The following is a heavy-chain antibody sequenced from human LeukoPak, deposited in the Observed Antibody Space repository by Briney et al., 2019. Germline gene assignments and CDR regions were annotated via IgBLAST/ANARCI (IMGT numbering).Heavy chain of an antibody. CDR1: GFTFSSYW. V-gene: IGHV3-7*01. J-gene: IGHJ4*02. CDR3: ARDRNGHYGDYEDY. D-gene: IGHD4-17*01. Sequence: PGGSLRLSCAASGFTFSSYWMSWVRQAPGKGLEWVANIKQDGSEKYYVDSVKGRFTISRDNAKNSLYLQMNSLRAEDTAVYYCARDRNGHYGDYEDYWGQGTLVTVSS. CDR2: IKQDGSEK.